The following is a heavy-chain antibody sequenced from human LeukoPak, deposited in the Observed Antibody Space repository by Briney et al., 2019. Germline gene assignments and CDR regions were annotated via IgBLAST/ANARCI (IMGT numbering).Heavy chain of an antibody. V-gene: IGHV4-39*07. J-gene: IGHJ4*02. CDR3: ARDLYYYDRSGGRFFDY. D-gene: IGHD3-22*01. CDR1: VGSISSSSYY. CDR2: IYYSGST. Sequence: LETLSLTCTVSVGSISSSSYYWGWIRQPPGKGLEWIGSIYYSGSTYYNPSLKSRVTISVDTSKNQFSLKLSSVTAADTAVYYCARDLYYYDRSGGRFFDYWGQGTLVTVSS.